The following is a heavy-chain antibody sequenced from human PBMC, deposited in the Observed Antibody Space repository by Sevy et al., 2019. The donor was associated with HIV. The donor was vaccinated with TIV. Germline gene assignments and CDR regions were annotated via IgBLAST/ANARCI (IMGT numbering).Heavy chain of an antibody. V-gene: IGHV4-39*01. Sequence: SETLSLICTVSGGSISASNYDWGWIRQSPGMGLEWIGSMFYSGPTYFNPSLKSRVTISVDTSKNQFSLKLNSVTTADTAVYYCARQGGIVDRAFDYWGQGTLVTVSS. CDR2: MFYSGPT. D-gene: IGHD2-21*01. CDR1: GGSISASNYD. J-gene: IGHJ4*02. CDR3: ARQGGIVDRAFDY.